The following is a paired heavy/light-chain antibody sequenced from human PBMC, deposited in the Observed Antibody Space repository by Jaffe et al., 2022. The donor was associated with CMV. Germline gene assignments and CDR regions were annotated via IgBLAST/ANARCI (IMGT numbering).Heavy chain of an antibody. J-gene: IGHJ5*02. V-gene: IGHV2-5*02. CDR1: GFSLSASGMG. Sequence: QITLKESGPTLVKPTQTLTLTCTFSGFSLSASGMGVVWVRQPPGKALEWLALISWDDDRRYTPSLKSRLTVTKDTSKNQVVLTMTNVDPVDTATYYCAHRGVAAANWFDPWGQGTLVIVSS. D-gene: IGHD6-13*01. CDR2: ISWDDDR. CDR3: AHRGVAAANWFDP.
Light chain of an antibody. CDR2: DNN. Sequence: QSVLTQPPSVSAAPGQKVTISCSGSSSNIGNDYVSWYQQFPGTAPKLLIYDNNKRPSGIPDRFSGSKSGTSATLGITGLQTGDEADYYCGTWDNSLSAGVFGGGTRLTVL. CDR3: GTWDNSLSAGV. J-gene: IGLJ2*01. CDR1: SSNIGNDY. V-gene: IGLV1-51*01.